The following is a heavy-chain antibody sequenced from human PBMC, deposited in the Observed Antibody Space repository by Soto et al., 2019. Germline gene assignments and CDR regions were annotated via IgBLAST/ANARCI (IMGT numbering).Heavy chain of an antibody. CDR1: GFACSNAW. CDR3: TTMGIAAAGPFDY. J-gene: IGHJ4*02. Sequence: PGGDLRLSCGAAGFACSNAWMNWLRQAPGKGLEWVGRIKSKTDGGTTDYAAPVKGRFTISRDDSKNTLYLQMNSLKTEDTAVYYCTTMGIAAAGPFDYWGQGTLVPVSS. CDR2: IKSKTDGGTT. V-gene: IGHV3-15*07. D-gene: IGHD6-13*01.